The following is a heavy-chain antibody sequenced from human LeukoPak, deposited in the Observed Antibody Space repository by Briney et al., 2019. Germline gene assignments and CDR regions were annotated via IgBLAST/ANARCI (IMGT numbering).Heavy chain of an antibody. J-gene: IGHJ3*01. D-gene: IGHD2-2*02. CDR3: ARRDIVVVPAAIFGAFDV. V-gene: IGHV3-20*04. Sequence: GAGGSLRLSCAASGFTFDDYGMSWVRQAPGKGLEWVSGIYWNGGNTGYADSVKGRFTISRDNAKNSLYLQMNSLRAEDTALYYCARRDIVVVPAAIFGAFDVRGQGTMVTVSS. CDR1: GFTFDDYG. CDR2: IYWNGGNT.